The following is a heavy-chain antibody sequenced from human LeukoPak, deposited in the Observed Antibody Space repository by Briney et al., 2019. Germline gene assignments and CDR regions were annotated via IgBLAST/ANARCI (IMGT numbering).Heavy chain of an antibody. D-gene: IGHD3-10*01. CDR1: GGTFSSYA. V-gene: IGHV1-18*01. Sequence: ASVKVSCKASGGTFSSYAISWVRQAPGQGLEWMGWISAYNGNTNYAQKLQGRVTMTTDTSTSTAYMELRSLRSDDTAVYYCARERFPNRAPNWFDPWGQGTLVTVSS. J-gene: IGHJ5*02. CDR3: ARERFPNRAPNWFDP. CDR2: ISAYNGNT.